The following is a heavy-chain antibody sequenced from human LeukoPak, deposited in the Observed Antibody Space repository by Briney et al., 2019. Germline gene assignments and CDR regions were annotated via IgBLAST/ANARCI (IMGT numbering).Heavy chain of an antibody. V-gene: IGHV3-33*01. CDR1: GFPFSSYV. D-gene: IGHD4-17*01. CDR2: IRSDGSDK. Sequence: GGSLRLPCAASGFPFSSYVMHWVRQAPGKGLEWVAIIRSDGSDKYYADSVKGRFTISRDNSKSTLYLQLSSLRAEDTAVYYCARSYGDATFDYWGQGTLVTVSS. J-gene: IGHJ4*02. CDR3: ARSYGDATFDY.